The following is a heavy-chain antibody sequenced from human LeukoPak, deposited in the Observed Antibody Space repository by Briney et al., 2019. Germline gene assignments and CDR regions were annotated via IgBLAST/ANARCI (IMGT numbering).Heavy chain of an antibody. J-gene: IGHJ4*02. CDR2: INPNTGGT. D-gene: IGHD5-18*01. CDR3: ARDDTSMVPHY. V-gene: IGHV1-2*02. Sequence: ASVKVSCKASGYTLTAYYIHWVRQAPGQGLEWMGWINPNTGGTNYAQNFQGRVTMTRDTSISTAYMELTRLSSDDTAVFYCARDDTSMVPHYWGQGTLLTVSS. CDR1: GYTLTAYY.